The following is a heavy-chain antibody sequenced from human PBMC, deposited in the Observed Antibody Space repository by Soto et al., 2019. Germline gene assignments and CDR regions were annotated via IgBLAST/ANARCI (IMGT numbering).Heavy chain of an antibody. CDR3: ARLFIAARLGGMDV. CDR2: ISYDGSNK. V-gene: IGHV3-30-3*01. CDR1: GFTFSSYA. Sequence: QVQLVESGGGVVQPGRSLRLSCAASGFTFSSYAMHWVRQAPGKGLEWVAVISYDGSNKYYADSVKGRFTISRDKSKNTLYLQLNSLRAGDTSVYYCARLFIAARLGGMDVWGQGTTVTVSS. D-gene: IGHD6-6*01. J-gene: IGHJ6*02.